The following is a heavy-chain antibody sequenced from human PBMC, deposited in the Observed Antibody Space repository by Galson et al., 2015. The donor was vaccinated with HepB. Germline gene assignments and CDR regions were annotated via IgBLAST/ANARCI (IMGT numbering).Heavy chain of an antibody. CDR2: IKSKTDGGTT. CDR1: GFTFSNAW. CDR3: TTLAMVTSYDAFDI. D-gene: IGHD5-18*01. Sequence: SLRLSCAASGFTFSNAWMNWVRQAPGKGLEWVGRIKSKTDGGTTDYAAPVKGRFTISRDDSKNTLYLQMNSLKTEDTAVYYCTTLAMVTSYDAFDIWGQGTMVTVSS. J-gene: IGHJ3*02. V-gene: IGHV3-15*07.